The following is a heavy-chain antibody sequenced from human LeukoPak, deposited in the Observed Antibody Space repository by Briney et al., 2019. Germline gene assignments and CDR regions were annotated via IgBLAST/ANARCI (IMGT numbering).Heavy chain of an antibody. J-gene: IGHJ5*02. CDR2: INWNGGRA. CDR3: ARESTVTTFWFDP. D-gene: IGHD4-17*01. V-gene: IGHV3-20*04. Sequence: GGSLRLSCAPSGFTFDDFGMSWVRQAPGKGLECVSSINWNGGRAGYADSVKGRLITSRDNAKNSLCLQMNSLRVEDTALYYCARESTVTTFWFDPWGKGTLVTVSS. CDR1: GFTFDDFG.